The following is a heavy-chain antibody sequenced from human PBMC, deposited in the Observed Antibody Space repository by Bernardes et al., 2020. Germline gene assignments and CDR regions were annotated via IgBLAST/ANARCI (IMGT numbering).Heavy chain of an antibody. D-gene: IGHD3-16*02. CDR1: GGSFSSSSFY. CDR2: IYYSGNP. V-gene: IGHV4-39*02. J-gene: IGHJ4*02. Sequence: SETLSLTCTVSGGSFSSSSFYWGCIRQPPGKGLEWTGSIYYSGNPYYNPSLKSRATISVDTSKTQFSLKLSSVTAADTAVYYCARDNTSLGELSFWGQGTVVTVSS. CDR3: ARDNTSLGELSF.